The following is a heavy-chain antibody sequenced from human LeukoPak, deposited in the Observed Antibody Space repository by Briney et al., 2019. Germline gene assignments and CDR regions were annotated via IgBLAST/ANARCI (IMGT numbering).Heavy chain of an antibody. V-gene: IGHV3-33*01. CDR3: ARDRTYCSSTSCTRLGMDV. D-gene: IGHD2-2*01. CDR1: GFTFTRYG. CDR2: VWHDGSDN. Sequence: GGSLRLSCEVSGFTFTRYGMRWVRQAPGKGLEWVAVVWHDGSDNGYADSVKGRFTISRDDTKNMLYLQMNSLRAEDTALYYCARDRTYCSSTSCTRLGMDVWGQGTTVAVSS. J-gene: IGHJ6*02.